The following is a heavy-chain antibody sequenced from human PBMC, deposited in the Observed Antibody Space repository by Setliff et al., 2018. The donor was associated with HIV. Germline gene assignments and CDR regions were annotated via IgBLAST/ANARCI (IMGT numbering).Heavy chain of an antibody. CDR3: AKGNDPFSYEIFGATTYFGY. V-gene: IGHV3-21*01. CDR2: ISSNNAYI. J-gene: IGHJ4*02. Sequence: PGGSLRLSCVASGSTFSTYTMNWVRQAPGKGLEWVSSISSNNAYIYYADSVKGRFTISRDNAKNSLYLQMNSLRAEDTAIYYCAKGNDPFSYEIFGATTYFGYWGQGSLVTVS. D-gene: IGHD3-3*01. CDR1: GSTFSTYT.